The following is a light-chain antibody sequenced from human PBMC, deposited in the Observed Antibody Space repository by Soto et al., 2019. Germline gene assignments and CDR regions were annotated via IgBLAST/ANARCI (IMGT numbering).Light chain of an antibody. J-gene: IGKJ4*01. V-gene: IGKV1-39*01. CDR3: QQSYSAPLT. CDR2: AAS. Sequence: DIQMTQSPSSLSASVGDRVTVTCRASQSISSYLNWYQQKPGKAPTLLIYAASSLQSGVPSRFSGSGSGTDFTLTISNLQPEDFGTYYCQQSYSAPLTFGGGTKVEIK. CDR1: QSISSY.